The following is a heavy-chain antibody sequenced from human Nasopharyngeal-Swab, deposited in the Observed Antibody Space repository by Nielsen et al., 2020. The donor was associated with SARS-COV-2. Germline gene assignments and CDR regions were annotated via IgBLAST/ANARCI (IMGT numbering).Heavy chain of an antibody. CDR3: ARETQDYYYYYYGMDV. CDR2: INPNSGGT. CDR1: GYTFTGYY. Sequence: ASLKVSCKASGYTFTGYYMHWVRQAPGQGLEWMGRINPNSGGTNYAQKFQGRVTMTRDTSISTAYMELSRLRSDDTAVYYCARETQDYYYYYYGMDVWGQGTTVTVSS. J-gene: IGHJ6*02. V-gene: IGHV1-2*06.